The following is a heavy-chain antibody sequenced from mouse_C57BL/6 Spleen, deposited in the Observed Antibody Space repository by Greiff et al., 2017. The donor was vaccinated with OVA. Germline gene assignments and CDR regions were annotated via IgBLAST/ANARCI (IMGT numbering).Heavy chain of an antibody. V-gene: IGHV1-53*01. Sequence: QVQLKQPGTELVKPGASVKLSCKASGYTFTSYWMHWVKQRPGQGLEWIGNINPSNGGTNYNEKFKSKATLTVDKSSSTAYMQLSSLTSEDSAVYYCAREGGLYDYDIVYWGQGTTLTVSS. CDR2: INPSNGGT. J-gene: IGHJ2*01. CDR1: GYTFTSYW. D-gene: IGHD2-4*01. CDR3: AREGGLYDYDIVY.